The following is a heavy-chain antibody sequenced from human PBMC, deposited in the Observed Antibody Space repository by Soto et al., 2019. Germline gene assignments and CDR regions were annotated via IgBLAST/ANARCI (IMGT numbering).Heavy chain of an antibody. V-gene: IGHV5-10-1*01. CDR1: GYSFTSYW. CDR3: ARHGPSDSVHYYYGMDV. D-gene: IGHD3-22*01. J-gene: IGHJ6*02. Sequence: PXESLKVSWKCSGYSFTSYWISLVLQMPGKGLEWMGRIDPSDSYTNYSPSFQGHVTISADKSISTAYLQWSSLKASDTAMYYCARHGPSDSVHYYYGMDVCGQGTTVTVSS. CDR2: IDPSDSYT.